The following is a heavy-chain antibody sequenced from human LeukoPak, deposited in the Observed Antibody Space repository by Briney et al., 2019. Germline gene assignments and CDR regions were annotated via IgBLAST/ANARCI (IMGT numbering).Heavy chain of an antibody. J-gene: IGHJ4*02. CDR2: IRYDGSNK. D-gene: IGHD5-18*01. CDR1: GFTFSSYD. V-gene: IGHV3-30*02. CDR3: AKDLRGYSLN. Sequence: GGSLRLSCAASGFTFSSYDMHWLRQAPGKGLEWVAFIRYDGSNKYYADSVKGRFTISRDNSKNTLYLQMNSLRAEDTAVYYCAKDLRGYSLNWGQGTLVTVSS.